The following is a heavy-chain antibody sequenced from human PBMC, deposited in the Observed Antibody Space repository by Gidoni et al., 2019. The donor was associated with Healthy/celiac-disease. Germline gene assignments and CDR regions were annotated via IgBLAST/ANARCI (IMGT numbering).Heavy chain of an antibody. CDR2: IYYSGST. CDR3: ARQSGGGGLHFDY. Sequence: QLQLQESGPGLVKPPETLSLTCTVSGGSISSSSYYWGWIRQPPGKGLEWIGSIYYSGSTYYNPSLKSRVTISVDTSKNQFSLKLSSVTAADTAVYYCARQSGGGGLHFDYWGQGTLVTVSS. CDR1: GGSISSSSYY. J-gene: IGHJ4*02. V-gene: IGHV4-39*01. D-gene: IGHD2-21*01.